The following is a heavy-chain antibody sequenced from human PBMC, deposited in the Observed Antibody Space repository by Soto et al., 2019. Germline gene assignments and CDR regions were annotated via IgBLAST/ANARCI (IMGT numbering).Heavy chain of an antibody. CDR1: GFTFSSYG. V-gene: IGHV3-30*18. CDR3: AKGQYGDIVATFVDY. J-gene: IGHJ4*02. Sequence: QAQLVESGGGVVQPGRSLRLSCAASGFTFSSYGMHWVRQAPGKGLEWVAVISYDGSNKYYADSVKGRFTISRDNAKNALYLQMNSLRAEDTAVYYCAKGQYGDIVATFVDYWGQGTLVTVSS. D-gene: IGHD5-12*01. CDR2: ISYDGSNK.